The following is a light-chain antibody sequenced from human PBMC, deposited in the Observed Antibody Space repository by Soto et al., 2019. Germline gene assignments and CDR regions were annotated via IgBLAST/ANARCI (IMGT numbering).Light chain of an antibody. CDR3: QQFNNWPRT. CDR2: DAS. Sequence: EIVMTQSPATLSVSPGERATLSCRASQSVSSKLAWYQQKPGQAPRLLIYDASTRATGIPARFSGSGSGTEFTLTISSLQSTDFAVYYCQQFNNWPRTFGQGTKVDIK. J-gene: IGKJ1*01. V-gene: IGKV3-15*01. CDR1: QSVSSK.